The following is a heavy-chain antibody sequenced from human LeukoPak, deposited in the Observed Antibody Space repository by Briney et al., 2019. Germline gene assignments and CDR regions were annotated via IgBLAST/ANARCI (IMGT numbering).Heavy chain of an antibody. V-gene: IGHV3-7*01. CDR1: GFTFSISW. J-gene: IGHJ3*02. Sequence: GGSLRLSCAASGFTFSISWMSWVRQAPGKGLEWVANINQDGSEKYYVDSVKGRFTISRDNAKNSLYLQMNSLRVEDTAVYYCARDPFNYYDTSGYYLSTFDIWGQGTMVTVSS. CDR3: ARDPFNYYDTSGYYLSTFDI. CDR2: INQDGSEK. D-gene: IGHD3-22*01.